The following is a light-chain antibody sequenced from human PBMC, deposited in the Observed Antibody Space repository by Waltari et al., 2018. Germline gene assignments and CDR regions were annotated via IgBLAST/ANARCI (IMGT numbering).Light chain of an antibody. Sequence: ELVLTQSPGTLSLSPGERATLSCTASEGVRNNYLAWYQQKPGQAPRLLSTRVSRRATGISDRFSGSGSWTDFTLTISRLEPEDFAVYYCQQYSSAPLTFGGGTKVEIK. CDR2: RVS. J-gene: IGKJ4*01. CDR3: QQYSSAPLT. V-gene: IGKV3-20*01. CDR1: EGVRNNY.